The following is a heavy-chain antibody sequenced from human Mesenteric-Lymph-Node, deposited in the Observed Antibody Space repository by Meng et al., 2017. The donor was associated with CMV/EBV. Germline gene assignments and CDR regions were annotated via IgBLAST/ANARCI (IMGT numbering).Heavy chain of an antibody. CDR1: GYTFTGYY. CDR3: ARCPEGSCVGWFDP. Sequence: ASVKVSCKASGYTFTGYYMHWVRQAPGQGLEWMGWINPNSGGTNYAQKFQGRVTMTRNTSISTAYMELSRLRSDDTAVYYCARCPEGSCVGWFDPWGQGTLVTVSS. V-gene: IGHV1-2*02. J-gene: IGHJ5*02. D-gene: IGHD1-26*01. CDR2: INPNSGGT.